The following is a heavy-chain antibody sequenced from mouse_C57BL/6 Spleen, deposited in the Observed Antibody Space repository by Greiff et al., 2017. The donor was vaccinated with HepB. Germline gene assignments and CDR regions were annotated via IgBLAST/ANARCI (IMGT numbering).Heavy chain of an antibody. V-gene: IGHV1-80*01. CDR1: GYAFSSYW. D-gene: IGHD1-1*01. CDR3: AREEYYYYGSSYYFDY. Sequence: VQLQQSGAELVKPGASVKISCKASGYAFSSYWMNWVKQRPGQGLEWIGQIYPGNGDTNYNGKFKGKATLTADKSSSTAYMQRSSLTSEDSAVYVGAREEYYYYGSSYYFDYWGQGTTLTVSS. J-gene: IGHJ2*01. CDR2: IYPGNGDT.